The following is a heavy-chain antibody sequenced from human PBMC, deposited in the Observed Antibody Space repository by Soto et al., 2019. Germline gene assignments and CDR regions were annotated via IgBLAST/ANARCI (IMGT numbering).Heavy chain of an antibody. J-gene: IGHJ4*02. V-gene: IGHV3-23*01. CDR2: IRVDWTTT. Sequence: EDQVLESGGGLVPPVGSLRLSCVGSGFSLSSYGMSWVRKSPGKGREWASGIRVDWTTTQYADSVKGRFTISRDNAKNTLYLQINTLRGDDTTMYYCASIPLVRGPSDYWGQGTLVTVSS. CDR1: GFSLSSYG. CDR3: ASIPLVRGPSDY. D-gene: IGHD3-10*01.